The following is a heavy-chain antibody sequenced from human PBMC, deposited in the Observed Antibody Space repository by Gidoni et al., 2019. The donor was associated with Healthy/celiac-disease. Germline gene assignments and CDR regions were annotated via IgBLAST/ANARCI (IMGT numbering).Heavy chain of an antibody. CDR1: GFTFSSYS. D-gene: IGHD4-17*01. Sequence: EVQLVESGGGLVKPGGSLRLSCAASGFTFSSYSMNWVRQAPGKGLEWVSSISSSSSYIYYADSVKGRFTISRDNAKNSLYLQMNSLRAEDTAVYYCARVNYGDDAALDYWGQGTLVTVSS. CDR3: ARVNYGDDAALDY. V-gene: IGHV3-21*01. J-gene: IGHJ4*02. CDR2: ISSSSSYI.